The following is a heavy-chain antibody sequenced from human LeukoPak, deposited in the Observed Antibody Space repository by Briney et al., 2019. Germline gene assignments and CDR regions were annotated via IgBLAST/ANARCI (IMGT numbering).Heavy chain of an antibody. CDR2: IIPIFGTA. CDR1: GGTFSSYA. D-gene: IGHD6-6*01. CDR3: ARLFSERLVRRGYYYYMDV. J-gene: IGHJ6*03. V-gene: IGHV1-69*13. Sequence: SVKVSCKASGGTFSSYAISWVRQAPGQGLEWMGGIIPIFGTANYAQKFQGRVTITADESTSTAYMELSSLRSEDTAVYYCARLFSERLVRRGYYYYMDVWGKGTTVTVSS.